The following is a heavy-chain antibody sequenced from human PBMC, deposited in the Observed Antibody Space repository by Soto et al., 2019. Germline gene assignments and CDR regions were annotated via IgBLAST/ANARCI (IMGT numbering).Heavy chain of an antibody. CDR2: IDNDGGTT. CDR1: GFTFSSDF. V-gene: IGHV3-74*01. D-gene: IGHD3-10*01. Sequence: PGGSLRLSCAASGFTFSSDFMYWVRQAPGKGLVWVSRIDNDGGTTNYADSVKGRFTISRDNAKNTLYLQMNSLRAEDTAVYYCTRGYYGPDYWGQGT. J-gene: IGHJ4*02. CDR3: TRGYYGPDY.